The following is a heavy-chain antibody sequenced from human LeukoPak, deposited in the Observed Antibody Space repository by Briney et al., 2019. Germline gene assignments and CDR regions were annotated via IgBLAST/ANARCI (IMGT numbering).Heavy chain of an antibody. D-gene: IGHD4-23*01. Sequence: SETLSLNCAVSGGSISSGDYYWSWIRQPPGKGLEWIGYIYYSGSTYYNPSLKSRVTISVDTSKNQFSLKLSSVTAADTAVYYCAREVSRWPYYFDYWGQGTLVTVSS. CDR2: IYYSGST. V-gene: IGHV4-30-4*01. CDR1: GGSISSGDYY. CDR3: AREVSRWPYYFDY. J-gene: IGHJ4*02.